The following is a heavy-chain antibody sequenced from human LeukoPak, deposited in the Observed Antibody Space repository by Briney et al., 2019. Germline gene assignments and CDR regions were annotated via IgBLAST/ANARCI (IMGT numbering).Heavy chain of an antibody. V-gene: IGHV3-23*01. J-gene: IGHJ4*02. D-gene: IGHD4-17*01. CDR3: TKRITATAPFDS. Sequence: GGSLRLSCAASGFPFSTYGISWVRQAPGKGREWVSAITGSGDFAKYADSVRGRFTTSRDNSKNTVYLQMTSLTVEDTALYYCTKRITATAPFDSWGQGALVIVSS. CDR2: ITGSGDFA. CDR1: GFPFSTYG.